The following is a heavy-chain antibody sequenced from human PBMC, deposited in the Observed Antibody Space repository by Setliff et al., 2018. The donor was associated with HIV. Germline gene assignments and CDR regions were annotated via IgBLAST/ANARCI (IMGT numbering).Heavy chain of an antibody. Sequence: SVKVSCKASGYAFNNYYMHWVRQAPGQGLEWMGGIIPILGTANYAQKFQGRVTITADKSATTAYMEMNSLRSEDTAVYYCAKDGTSHFDGNFDYWGQGSLVTVSS. CDR3: AKDGTSHFDGNFDY. V-gene: IGHV1-69*10. CDR1: GYAFNNYY. D-gene: IGHD2-2*01. CDR2: IIPILGTA. J-gene: IGHJ4*02.